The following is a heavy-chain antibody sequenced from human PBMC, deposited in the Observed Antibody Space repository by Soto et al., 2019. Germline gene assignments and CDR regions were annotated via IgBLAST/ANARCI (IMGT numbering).Heavy chain of an antibody. D-gene: IGHD6-13*01. CDR3: ARDLLAAAGTLDY. CDR2: IWYDGSNK. Sequence: QAQLVESGGGVVQPGRSLRLSCAASGFTFSSYGMHWVRQAPGKGLEWVAVIWYDGSNKYYADSVKGRFTISRDNSKNPLYLQMNSLRAEDTAVYYCARDLLAAAGTLDYWGQGTLVTVSS. V-gene: IGHV3-33*01. CDR1: GFTFSSYG. J-gene: IGHJ4*02.